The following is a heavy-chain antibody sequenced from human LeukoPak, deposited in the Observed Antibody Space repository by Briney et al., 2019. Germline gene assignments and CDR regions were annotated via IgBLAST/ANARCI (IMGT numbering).Heavy chain of an antibody. Sequence: GGSLRLSCAASGFTFSSYGMHWVRQAPGKGLEWVAVISYDGSNKYYADSVKGRFTISRDNSKNALYLQMNSLRAEDTAVYYCAKNFIAAPWGQGTLVTVSS. D-gene: IGHD6-13*01. J-gene: IGHJ4*02. CDR3: AKNFIAAP. CDR2: ISYDGSNK. CDR1: GFTFSSYG. V-gene: IGHV3-30*18.